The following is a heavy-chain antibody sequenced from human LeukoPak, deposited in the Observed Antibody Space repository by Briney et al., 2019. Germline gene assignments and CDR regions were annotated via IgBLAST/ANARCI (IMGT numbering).Heavy chain of an antibody. J-gene: IGHJ6*02. CDR1: GGSLSGYY. D-gene: IGHD3-9*01. V-gene: IGHV4-34*01. CDR3: ARSRPSAYYDILTGVSMDV. CDR2: INHSGRT. Sequence: PSETLSLTCAVYGGSLSGYYWSWIRQPPGKGLEWIGEINHSGRTNYNPPLKSRVTISVDTSKNQFSLKLSSVTAADTAVYYCARSRPSAYYDILTGVSMDVWGQGTTVTVSS.